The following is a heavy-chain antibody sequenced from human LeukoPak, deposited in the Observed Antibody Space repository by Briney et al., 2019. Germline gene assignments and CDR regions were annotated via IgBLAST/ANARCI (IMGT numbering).Heavy chain of an antibody. CDR3: AKDGYSYGPNRNWFDP. D-gene: IGHD5-18*01. J-gene: IGHJ5*02. CDR1: GFTFSSYA. Sequence: GGSLRLSCAASGFTFSSYAMSWVRQAPGKGLEWVSAIIGSGGSTYYADSVKGRFTISRDNSKNTLYLQMNSLRAEDTAVYYCAKDGYSYGPNRNWFDPWGQGTLVTVSS. V-gene: IGHV3-23*01. CDR2: IIGSGGST.